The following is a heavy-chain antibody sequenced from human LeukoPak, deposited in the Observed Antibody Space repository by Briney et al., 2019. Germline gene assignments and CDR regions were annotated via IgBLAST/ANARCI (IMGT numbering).Heavy chain of an antibody. J-gene: IGHJ4*02. D-gene: IGHD3-22*01. CDR1: GFTFGSYW. CDR3: ARGKGGYLFDY. CDR2: INSDGSST. Sequence: GGSLRLSCAASGFTFGSYWMYWVRQAPGKGLVWVSRINSDGSSTSYADSVKGRFTISRDNVKNTLFLQMNSLRAEDTAVYYCARGKGGYLFDYWGQGTLVTVSS. V-gene: IGHV3-74*01.